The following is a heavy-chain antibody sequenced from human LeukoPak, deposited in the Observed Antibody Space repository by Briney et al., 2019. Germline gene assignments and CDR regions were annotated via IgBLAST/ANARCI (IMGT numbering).Heavy chain of an antibody. J-gene: IGHJ4*02. CDR3: ARVKMATIKPDYFDY. V-gene: IGHV3-11*01. CDR2: ISSSGSTI. Sequence: PGGSLRLSCAASGFTFSDYYMSWIRQAPGKGLEWVSYISSSGSTIYYADSVKGRFTISRDNAKNSLYLQMNSLRAEDTAVYYCARVKMATIKPDYFDYWGQGALVTVSS. CDR1: GFTFSDYY. D-gene: IGHD5-24*01.